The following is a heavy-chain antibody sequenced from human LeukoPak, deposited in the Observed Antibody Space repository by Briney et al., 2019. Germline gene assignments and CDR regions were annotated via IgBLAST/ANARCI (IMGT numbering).Heavy chain of an antibody. Sequence: PGGSLRLSCAASGLTFSSYAMSWVRQAPGKGLEWVSGNSGSGGSTNYAEYVKGRFTISRDNSKNTLYLQMNSLRAEDTAVYYCAKDGINALTYYFDCWGQGTLVTVSS. V-gene: IGHV3-23*01. D-gene: IGHD4/OR15-4a*01. J-gene: IGHJ4*02. CDR3: AKDGINALTYYFDC. CDR1: GLTFSSYA. CDR2: NSGSGGST.